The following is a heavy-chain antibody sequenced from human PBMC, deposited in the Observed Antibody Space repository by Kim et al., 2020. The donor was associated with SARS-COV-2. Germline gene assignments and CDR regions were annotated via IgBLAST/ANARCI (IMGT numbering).Heavy chain of an antibody. J-gene: IGHJ6*02. CDR1: GFTFSSYG. D-gene: IGHD2-2*01. CDR3: AGGYCSSTSCYVRDYYYYGMDV. V-gene: IGHV3-33*01. Sequence: GGSLRLSCAASGFTFSSYGMHWVRQAPGKGLEWVAVIWYDGSNKYYADSVKGRFTISRDNSKNTLYLQMNSLRAEDTAVYYCAGGYCSSTSCYVRDYYYYGMDVWGQGTTVTVSS. CDR2: IWYDGSNK.